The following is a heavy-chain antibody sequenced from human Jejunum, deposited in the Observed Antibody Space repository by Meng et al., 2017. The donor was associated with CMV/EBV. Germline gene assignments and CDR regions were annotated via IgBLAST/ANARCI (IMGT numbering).Heavy chain of an antibody. V-gene: IGHV2-70D*14. J-gene: IGHJ4*02. Sequence: TFSGFSHTTTGMRVSWIRQSQGKALEWLARIDWDDEKYYRTSLKTRLSISTDISKSQVVLTMTNMDPVDTATYYCVRNRGRSDLNYWGQGTLVTVSS. CDR1: GFSHTTTGMR. CDR2: IDWDDEK. D-gene: IGHD3-16*02. CDR3: VRNRGRSDLNY.